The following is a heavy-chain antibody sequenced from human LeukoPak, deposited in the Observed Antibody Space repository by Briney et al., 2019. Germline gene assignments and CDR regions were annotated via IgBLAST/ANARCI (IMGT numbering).Heavy chain of an antibody. J-gene: IGHJ4*02. CDR3: AKDQNYGDLYYFDY. CDR2: IYSGGST. D-gene: IGHD4-17*01. V-gene: IGHV3-66*01. CDR1: EFSVGSNY. Sequence: GGSLRLSCAASEFSVGSNYMTWVRQAPGKGLEWVSLIYSGGSTYYADSVKGRFTISRDNSKNTLYLQMNSLRAEDTAVYYCAKDQNYGDLYYFDYWGQGTLVTVSS.